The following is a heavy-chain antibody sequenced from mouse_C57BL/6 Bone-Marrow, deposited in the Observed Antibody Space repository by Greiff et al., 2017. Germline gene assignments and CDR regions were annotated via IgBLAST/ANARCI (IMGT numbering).Heavy chain of an antibody. V-gene: IGHV1-20*01. Sequence: EVQLQQSGPELVKPGDSVKISCKASGYSFTGYFMNWVMQSHGKSLEWIGRINPYNGDTFYNQKFKGKATLTVDKSSSTAHMELRSLTSEDSAVYDCASDGYYEGFAYWGQGTLVTVSA. CDR3: ASDGYYEGFAY. J-gene: IGHJ3*01. CDR1: GYSFTGYF. D-gene: IGHD2-3*01. CDR2: INPYNGDT.